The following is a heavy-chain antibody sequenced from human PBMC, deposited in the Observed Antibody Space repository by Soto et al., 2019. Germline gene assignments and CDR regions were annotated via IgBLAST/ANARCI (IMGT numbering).Heavy chain of an antibody. D-gene: IGHD2-8*01. V-gene: IGHV1-2*04. CDR2: INPNSGGT. CDR3: AKGKADIVLMVYAIWEDYFDY. J-gene: IGHJ4*02. Sequence: QVQLVQSGAEVKKPGASVKVSCKASGYTFTGYYMHWVRQAPGQGLEWKGWINPNSGGTNYAQKFQCWVTTTRDTSISTAYMELSRLRSDDTAVYYCAKGKADIVLMVYAIWEDYFDYWGQGTLVTVSS. CDR1: GYTFTGYY.